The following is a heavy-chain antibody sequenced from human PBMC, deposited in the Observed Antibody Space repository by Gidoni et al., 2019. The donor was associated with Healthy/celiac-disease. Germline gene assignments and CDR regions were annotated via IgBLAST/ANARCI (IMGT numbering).Heavy chain of an antibody. D-gene: IGHD3-16*02. V-gene: IGHV2-5*02. Sequence: QITLKESGPTLVKPTQTLTLTCTFSGFSLSTSGVGGGWIRQPPGKALEWLALIYWDDDKRYSPSLKSRLTITKDTSKNQVVLTMTNMDPVDTATYYCAHSAFNDYVWGSYRSPFDYWGQGTLVTVSS. J-gene: IGHJ4*02. CDR2: IYWDDDK. CDR1: GFSLSTSGVG. CDR3: AHSAFNDYVWGSYRSPFDY.